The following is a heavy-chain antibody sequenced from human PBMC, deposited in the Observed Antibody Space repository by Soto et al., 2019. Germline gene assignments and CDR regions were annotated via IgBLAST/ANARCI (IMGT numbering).Heavy chain of an antibody. CDR1: GFTLGNYW. CDR3: ARGGLAHFEY. CDR2: INDYGTTI. V-gene: IGHV3-74*01. J-gene: IGHJ4*02. D-gene: IGHD3-9*01. Sequence: XESLRVSCAASGFTLGNYWMHWVRQAPGKGLVWVSRINDYGTTINYAESVEGRFIISRDDAKSEVYLQMNKLRAEDSAVYYCARGGLAHFEYWGQGALVNVS.